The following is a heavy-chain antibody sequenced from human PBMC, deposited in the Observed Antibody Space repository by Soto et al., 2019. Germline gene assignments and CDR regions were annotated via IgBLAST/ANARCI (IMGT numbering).Heavy chain of an antibody. CDR3: TGADMVRGLIDQLY. V-gene: IGHV1-24*01. Sequence: GASVKVSCKVSGYTLTELSMHWVRQAPGKGLEWMGGFDPEDGETIYAQKFQGRVTMTEDTSTDKAYMELSSLRSEDTAVYYSTGADMVRGLIDQLYWGQGTLVTVSS. J-gene: IGHJ4*02. D-gene: IGHD3-10*01. CDR1: GYTLTELS. CDR2: FDPEDGET.